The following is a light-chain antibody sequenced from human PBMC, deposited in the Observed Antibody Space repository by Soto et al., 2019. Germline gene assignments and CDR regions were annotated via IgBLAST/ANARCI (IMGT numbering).Light chain of an antibody. CDR2: DVT. V-gene: IGLV2-14*03. J-gene: IGLJ2*01. CDR3: SSYTTSSTLI. CDR1: SSDVGRYKL. Sequence: QSALTQPASVSGTPGQSITISCTGTSSDVGRYKLVSWYQQHPGKAPKLMIYDVTYRPSGVSNRFSGSKSGNTASLTISGLQAEDEADYYCSSYTTSSTLIFGGGTKLTVI.